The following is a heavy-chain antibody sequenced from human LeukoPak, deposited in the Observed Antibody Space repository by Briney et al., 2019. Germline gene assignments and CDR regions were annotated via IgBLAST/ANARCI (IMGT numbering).Heavy chain of an antibody. Sequence: GGSLRFSCAASGFDLSTYEMNWVRQAPGKGLEWIADITISGHTKNYADSVKGRFTISRDNARTSLYLQMNSLRVEDTGVYYCARGDPHADLWGQGTLVTVSS. J-gene: IGHJ5*02. CDR2: ITISGHTK. V-gene: IGHV3-48*03. CDR1: GFDLSTYE. CDR3: ARGDPHADL.